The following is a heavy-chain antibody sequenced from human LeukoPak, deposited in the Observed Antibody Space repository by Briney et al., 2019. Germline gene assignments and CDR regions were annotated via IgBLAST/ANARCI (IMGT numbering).Heavy chain of an antibody. D-gene: IGHD3-22*01. Sequence: GGSLRLSCAASGFIFSSYGMHWVRQAPGKGLEGVTFIQYDGSNKYYADSVKGRFTISRDNSKNTLYLQMNSLIAEDTAVYYCAKDRDYYESSGTDHDYLGQGTMVTDSS. CDR1: GFIFSSYG. V-gene: IGHV3-30*02. CDR2: IQYDGSNK. CDR3: AKDRDYYESSGTDHDY. J-gene: IGHJ4*02.